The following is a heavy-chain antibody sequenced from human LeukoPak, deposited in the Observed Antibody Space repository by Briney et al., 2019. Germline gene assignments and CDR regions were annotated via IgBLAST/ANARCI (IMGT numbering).Heavy chain of an antibody. CDR3: ARLHGLKNYYESSGYYDY. D-gene: IGHD3-22*01. CDR1: GGSISSSSW. Sequence: PSETLSLTCTVSGGSISSSSWWNWVRQPPGKGLEWIGEIYYSGSTHYNPSLKSRVTISVDKSKSQVSLKLSSMTAADTAVYYCARLHGLKNYYESSGYYDYWGQGTLVTVSS. V-gene: IGHV4-4*02. J-gene: IGHJ4*02. CDR2: IYYSGST.